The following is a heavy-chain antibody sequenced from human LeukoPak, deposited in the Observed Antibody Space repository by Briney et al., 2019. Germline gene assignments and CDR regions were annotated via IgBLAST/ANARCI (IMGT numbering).Heavy chain of an antibody. CDR2: IIPIFGTA. CDR3: ARGLVNYDSSGYYSRYYFDY. J-gene: IGHJ4*02. Sequence: SVKVSCKASGGTFSSYAISWVRQAPGQGLEWMGGIIPIFGTANYAQKFQGRVTITADESTSTAYMELSSLRSEDTAVYYCARGLVNYDSSGYYSRYYFDYWGQGTLVTVSS. D-gene: IGHD3-22*01. CDR1: GGTFSSYA. V-gene: IGHV1-69*13.